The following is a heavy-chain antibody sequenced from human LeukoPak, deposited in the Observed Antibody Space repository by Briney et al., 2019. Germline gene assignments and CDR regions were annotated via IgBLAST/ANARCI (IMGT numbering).Heavy chain of an antibody. CDR3: ARDRAIFGVVSYLYFMDV. CDR1: GGSISSVSYY. CDR2: IYTSGST. V-gene: IGHV4-61*02. D-gene: IGHD3-3*01. Sequence: MSSETLSLTCTVSGGSISSVSYYWSWIRQPAGKGLEWIGRIYTSGSTNYNPSLKSRVTISVDTSKNQFSLKLSSVTAADTAVYYCARDRAIFGVVSYLYFMDVWGKGTTVTVSS. J-gene: IGHJ6*03.